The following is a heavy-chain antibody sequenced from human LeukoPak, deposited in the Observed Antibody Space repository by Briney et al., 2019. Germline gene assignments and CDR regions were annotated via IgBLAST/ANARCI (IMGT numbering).Heavy chain of an antibody. CDR2: IKQDGSEK. J-gene: IGHJ4*02. Sequence: GGSLRLSCVASGFTFSSRDWMTWVRQAPGKGLEWVANIKQDGSEKNYVDSVKGRFTISRDNAKNSVDLQMNSLRVEDTAVYYCARGYIDNLGYSPRSSFDSWGQGSLVTVSS. V-gene: IGHV3-7*01. CDR1: GFTFSSRDW. CDR3: ARGYIDNLGYSPRSSFDS. D-gene: IGHD3-22*01.